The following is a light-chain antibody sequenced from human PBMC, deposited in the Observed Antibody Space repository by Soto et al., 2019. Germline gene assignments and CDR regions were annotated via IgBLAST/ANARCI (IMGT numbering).Light chain of an antibody. V-gene: IGLV1-44*01. CDR1: SSNIGTNA. CDR2: NNN. J-gene: IGLJ1*01. CDR3: AAWDDSLNGYV. Sequence: QSVLTQPPSASGTPGQRVTISCSGGSSNIGTNAVNWYQQLPGTAPKLLIYNNNQRPSGVPDRFSASKSGTSASLAISGLQSEDEADYYCAAWDDSLNGYVFGTGTKLTVL.